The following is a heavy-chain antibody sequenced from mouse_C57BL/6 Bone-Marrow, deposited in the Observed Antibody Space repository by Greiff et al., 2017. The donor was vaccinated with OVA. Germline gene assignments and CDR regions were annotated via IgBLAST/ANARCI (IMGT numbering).Heavy chain of an antibody. Sequence: VKVVESGPGLVQPSQSLSITCTVSGFSLTSYGVHWVRQSPGKGLEWLGVIWRGGSTDYNAAFMSRLSITKDNSKSQVFFKMNSLQADDTAIYYCANYYGSSYWYFDVWGTGTTVTVSS. D-gene: IGHD1-1*01. J-gene: IGHJ1*03. CDR1: GFSLTSYG. V-gene: IGHV2-5*01. CDR3: ANYYGSSYWYFDV. CDR2: IWRGGST.